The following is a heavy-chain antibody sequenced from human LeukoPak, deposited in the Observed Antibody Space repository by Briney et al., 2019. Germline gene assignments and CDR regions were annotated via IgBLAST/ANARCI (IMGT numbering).Heavy chain of an antibody. D-gene: IGHD3-10*01. CDR3: ARGRFKSWRYGSARFDP. Sequence: ASVKVSCKASGYTFTSYGISWVRQAPGQGLEWMGWISAYNGNTNYAQRLQGRVTMTTDTSTSTAYMELSSLRSEDTAVYYCARGRFKSWRYGSARFDPWGQGTLVTVSS. V-gene: IGHV1-18*01. J-gene: IGHJ5*02. CDR2: ISAYNGNT. CDR1: GYTFTSYG.